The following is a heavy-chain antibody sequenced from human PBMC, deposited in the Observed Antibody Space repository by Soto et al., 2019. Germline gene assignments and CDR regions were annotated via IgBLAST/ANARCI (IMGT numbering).Heavy chain of an antibody. J-gene: IGHJ4*02. CDR1: GGSISSYY. Sequence: SETLSLTCTVSGGSISSYYWSWIRQPPGKGLEWIGYIYYSGSTNYNPSLKSRVTISVDTSKNQFSLKLSSVTAADTAVYYCARGGADYDYIWGSYVYHFDYWGQGTLVT. V-gene: IGHV4-59*01. CDR2: IYYSGST. D-gene: IGHD3-16*01. CDR3: ARGGADYDYIWGSYVYHFDY.